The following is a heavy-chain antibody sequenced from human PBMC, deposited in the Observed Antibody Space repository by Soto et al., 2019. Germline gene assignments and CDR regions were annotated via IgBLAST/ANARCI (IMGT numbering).Heavy chain of an antibody. CDR3: TRQESGYDWYYYYGMDV. J-gene: IGHJ6*02. CDR2: IRSKANSYAT. D-gene: IGHD5-12*01. Sequence: GGSLRLSCAASGFTFSGSAMHWVRQASGKGLEWVGRIRSKANSYATAYAASVKGRFTISRDDSKNTAYLQMNSLKTEDTAVYYCTRQESGYDWYYYYGMDVWGQGTTVTVSS. V-gene: IGHV3-73*01. CDR1: GFTFSGSA.